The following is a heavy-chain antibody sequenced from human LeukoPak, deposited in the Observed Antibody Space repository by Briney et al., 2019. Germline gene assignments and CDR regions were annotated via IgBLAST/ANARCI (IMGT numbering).Heavy chain of an antibody. D-gene: IGHD2-21*02. CDR1: GSTFSSYS. CDR3: ARDLAYCGGDCYSPPGV. V-gene: IGHV3-21*01. Sequence: GGSLRLSCAASGSTFSSYSMNWVRQAPGKGLEWVSSISSSSSYIYYADSVKGRFTISRDNAKNSLYLQMNSLRAEDTAVYYCARDLAYCGGDCYSPPGVWGKGTTVTVSS. CDR2: ISSSSSYI. J-gene: IGHJ6*04.